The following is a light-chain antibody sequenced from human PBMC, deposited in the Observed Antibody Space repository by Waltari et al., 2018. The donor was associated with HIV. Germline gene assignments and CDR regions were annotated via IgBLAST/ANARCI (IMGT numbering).Light chain of an antibody. CDR1: QGISNY. CDR2: AAS. CDR3: HKYNRAPFA. V-gene: IGKV1-27*01. Sequence: DIQMTQSPASLSASIGDRVTITCRARQGISNYLAWYQQKPGKVPKLLIYAASTLQSGVPSRFGGSGSGTDFTLTISILQPEDVATYYCHKYNRAPFAFGPGTKVDIK. J-gene: IGKJ3*01.